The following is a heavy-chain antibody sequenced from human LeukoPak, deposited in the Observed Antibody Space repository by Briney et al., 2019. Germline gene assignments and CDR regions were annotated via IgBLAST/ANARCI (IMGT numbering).Heavy chain of an antibody. J-gene: IGHJ6*02. D-gene: IGHD2-15*01. V-gene: IGHV3-48*03. CDR3: ARRLPSLYYGMDV. CDR1: GFTFSSFE. Sequence: PGGSLRLSCAASGFTFSSFEMNWVRQAPGKGLEWVSYINSSGRTIYYADSVKGRFTISRDNAKNSLYLQMNSLRAEDTAVYYCARRLPSLYYGMDVWGQGTTVTVSS. CDR2: INSSGRTI.